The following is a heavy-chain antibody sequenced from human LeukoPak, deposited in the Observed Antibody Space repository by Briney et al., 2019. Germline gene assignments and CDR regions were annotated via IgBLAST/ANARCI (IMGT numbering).Heavy chain of an antibody. CDR3: ARRGLGYSYGFDY. CDR2: IYYSGNT. V-gene: IGHV4-39*01. D-gene: IGHD5-18*01. Sequence: SETLSLTCTVSGDSISSTNYYWGWIRQPPGKGLEWIGSIYYSGNTYYNASLKSRVTISVDTSKNQFSLKVTSVTAADTAVYYCARRGLGYSYGFDYWGQGTLVTVSS. J-gene: IGHJ4*02. CDR1: GDSISSTNYY.